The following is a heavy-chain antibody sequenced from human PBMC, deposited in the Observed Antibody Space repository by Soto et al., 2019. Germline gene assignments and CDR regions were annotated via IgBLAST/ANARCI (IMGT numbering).Heavy chain of an antibody. D-gene: IGHD5-18*01. J-gene: IGHJ4*02. CDR3: AREDLRGYSYGT. CDR1: GGSFSGYY. CDR2: INHSGST. V-gene: IGHV4-34*01. Sequence: PSETLSLTCAVYGGSFSGYYWSWIRQPPGKGLEWIGEINHSGSTNYNPSLKSRATISVDTSKNQFSLKLSSVTAADTAVYYCAREDLRGYSYGTWGQGTLVTVS.